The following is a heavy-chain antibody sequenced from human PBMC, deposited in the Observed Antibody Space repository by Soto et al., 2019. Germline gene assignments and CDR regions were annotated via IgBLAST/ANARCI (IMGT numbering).Heavy chain of an antibody. V-gene: IGHV3-74*01. CDR2: INSDGNTT. CDR1: GFTFSGYW. CDR3: ARETYYVYSY. J-gene: IGHJ4*02. D-gene: IGHD3-16*01. Sequence: GGSLRLSCAASGFTFSGYWMHWVRKAPGKGLVWVSRINSDGNTTNYADSVKGRFTISRDNAKNTLYLQMNSLRAEDTAVYYCARETYYVYSYWGQGTLVTVSS.